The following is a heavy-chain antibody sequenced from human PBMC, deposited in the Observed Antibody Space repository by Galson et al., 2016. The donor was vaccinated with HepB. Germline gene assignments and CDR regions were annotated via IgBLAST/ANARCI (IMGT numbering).Heavy chain of an antibody. CDR1: GFSFNSYA. CDR3: AKENDFWSGYLSH. J-gene: IGHJ4*02. D-gene: IGHD3-3*01. CDR2: ISGTGGTT. Sequence: SLRLSCAVSGFSFNSYAFSWVRQTPGKGLEWVSAISGTGGTTDYTDSVKGRFAISRDKSQSRLYLQMNSLRAEDTAIYYCAKENDFWSGYLSHWGQGALVTVSS. V-gene: IGHV3-23*01.